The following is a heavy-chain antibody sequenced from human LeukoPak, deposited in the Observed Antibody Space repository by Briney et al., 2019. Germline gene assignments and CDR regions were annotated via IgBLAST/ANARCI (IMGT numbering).Heavy chain of an antibody. CDR3: TRYNNDHFDY. D-gene: IGHD1-14*01. CDR2: IAYDGSRA. Sequence: GRSLRLSCAGSGFTFGGYGMRGFRQTPGKGLEWVAVIAYDGSRAFYADSVKGRFTISRDNSKNTMSVQMDDLRAEDTAVYYCTRYNNDHFDYWGQGTLVTVS. J-gene: IGHJ4*02. V-gene: IGHV3-33*01. CDR1: GFTFGGYG.